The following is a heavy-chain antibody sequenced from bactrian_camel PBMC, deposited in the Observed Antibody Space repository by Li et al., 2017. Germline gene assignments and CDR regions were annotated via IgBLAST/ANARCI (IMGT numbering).Heavy chain of an antibody. CDR1: GFTRSNKC. CDR3: TTRLDLGSSCGGPRS. Sequence: VQLVESGGGSVQAGGSLRLSCAASGFTRSNKCMGWFRQVPGQEREGLTAIDSATGVTRYAEPVKGRFTIPQDSAKNTVYLQMNSLKPEDTAIYYCTTRLDLGSSCGGPRSWGLGTQVTVS. J-gene: IGHJ4*01. CDR2: IDSATGVT. D-gene: IGHD2*01. V-gene: IGHV3S40*01.